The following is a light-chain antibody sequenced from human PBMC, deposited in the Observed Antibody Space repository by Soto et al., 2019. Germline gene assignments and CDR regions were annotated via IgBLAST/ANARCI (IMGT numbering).Light chain of an antibody. CDR3: QSYDSSRSGYVV. CDR1: SSNIGAGYD. CDR2: GNS. J-gene: IGLJ2*01. V-gene: IGLV1-40*01. Sequence: QSVLTQPPSVSGAPVQRVTISCTGSSSNIGAGYDVHWYQQLPGTAPKLLIYGNSNRPSGVPDRFSGSKSGTSASLAITGLQAEDEADYYCQSYDSSRSGYVVFGGGTKLTVL.